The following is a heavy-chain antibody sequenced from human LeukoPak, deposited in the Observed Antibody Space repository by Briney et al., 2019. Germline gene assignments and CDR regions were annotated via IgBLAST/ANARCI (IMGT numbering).Heavy chain of an antibody. CDR1: GFTFDDYA. Sequence: GGSLRLSCVVSGFTFDDYAMHWVRQAPGKGLEWVSGISWNSGSIGYADSVKGRFTISRDNAKNSLYLQMNSLRAEDTAVYYCARDFPIVATIRKTDYWGQGTLVTVSS. D-gene: IGHD5-12*01. V-gene: IGHV3-9*01. J-gene: IGHJ4*02. CDR2: ISWNSGSI. CDR3: ARDFPIVATIRKTDY.